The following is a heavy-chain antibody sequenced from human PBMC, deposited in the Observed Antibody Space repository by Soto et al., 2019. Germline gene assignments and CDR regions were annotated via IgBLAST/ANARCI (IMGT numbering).Heavy chain of an antibody. J-gene: IGHJ6*02. Sequence: GESLKISCKGSGYSFSIYWVAWVRQMPGKGLEWMGFIYPDDSDTRYSPSFQGQVTISADKSVSSAYLQWSTLKASDTAMYYCVRLNVDGYEVVTSVRYMDVWGQGTMVTVSS. CDR1: GYSFSIYW. D-gene: IGHD3-22*01. CDR3: VRLNVDGYEVVTSVRYMDV. V-gene: IGHV5-51*01. CDR2: IYPDDSDT.